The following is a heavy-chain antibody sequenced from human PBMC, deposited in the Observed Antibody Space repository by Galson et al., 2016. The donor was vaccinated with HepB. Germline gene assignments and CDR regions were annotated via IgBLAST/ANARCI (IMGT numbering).Heavy chain of an antibody. V-gene: IGHV2-5*01. CDR3: SRRTLHAGHWTFDY. J-gene: IGHJ4*02. D-gene: IGHD1-1*01. Sequence: PALVKPTQTLTLTCTFSGFSLTTSGVGVGWIRQPPGEALEWLALIYWNDDKRYSPSLNSSFSITKDTSNNQVVLTMTNMDPVDTATYYCSRRTLHAGHWTFDYWGQGTLVTVSS. CDR2: IYWNDDK. CDR1: GFSLTTSGVG.